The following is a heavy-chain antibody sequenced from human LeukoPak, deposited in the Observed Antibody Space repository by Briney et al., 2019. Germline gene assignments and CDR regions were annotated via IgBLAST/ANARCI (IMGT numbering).Heavy chain of an antibody. J-gene: IGHJ5*02. V-gene: IGHV1-8*01. CDR3: ARDYGDYSGFDP. CDR2: MNPNSGNT. Sequence: ASVKVSCKASGYTFTSHDINWGRQATGQGLEWMGWMNPNSGNTGYAQKFQGRVTMTRNTSISTAYMELSSLRSEDTAVYSCARDYGDYSGFDPWGQGTLVTVSS. CDR1: GYTFTSHD. D-gene: IGHD4-17*01.